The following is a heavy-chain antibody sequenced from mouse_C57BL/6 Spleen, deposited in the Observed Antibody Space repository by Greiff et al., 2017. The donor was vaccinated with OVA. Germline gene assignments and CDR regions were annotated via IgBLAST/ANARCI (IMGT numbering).Heavy chain of an antibody. CDR2: IYPTDSET. V-gene: IGHV1-52*01. Sequence: QVQLQQSGAELARPGSSVTLSCTASGYTFTSYGMLWVKQRPIQGLEWIGNIYPTDSETDYNQKFKNKATLTVDKSASTAYMQLSSLTSEDSAVYYCASGSWFAYWGQGTLVTVSA. D-gene: IGHD2-2*01. CDR3: ASGSWFAY. CDR1: GYTFTSYG. J-gene: IGHJ3*01.